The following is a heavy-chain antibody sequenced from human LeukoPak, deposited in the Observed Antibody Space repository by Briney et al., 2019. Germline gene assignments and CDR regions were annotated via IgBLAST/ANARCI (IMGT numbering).Heavy chain of an antibody. J-gene: IGHJ5*02. CDR1: GGSISSYY. CDR3: ARVLRFLEWANWFDP. V-gene: IGHV4-59*01. D-gene: IGHD3-3*01. Sequence: SETLSLTCTVSGGSISSYYWSWIRQPPGKGLERIGYIYYSGSTNYNPSLKSRVTISVDTSKNQFSLKLSSVTAADTAVYYCARVLRFLEWANWFDPWGQGTLVTVSS. CDR2: IYYSGST.